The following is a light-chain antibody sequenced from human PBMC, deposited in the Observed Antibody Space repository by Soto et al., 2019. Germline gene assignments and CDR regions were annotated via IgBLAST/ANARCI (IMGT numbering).Light chain of an antibody. Sequence: ETVMTQSPATLSVSPGERATLSCRASQSVSSDLAWFQQKPGQAPRLLIYGASITASGIPARFSGSGSGTEFTLTISSPQSEDFAVYYCQQYNKWPPRTFGQGTKVDIK. CDR2: GAS. CDR1: QSVSSD. V-gene: IGKV3-15*01. CDR3: QQYNKWPPRT. J-gene: IGKJ1*01.